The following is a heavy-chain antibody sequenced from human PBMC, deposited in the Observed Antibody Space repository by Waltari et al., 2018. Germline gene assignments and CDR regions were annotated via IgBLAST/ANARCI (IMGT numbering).Heavy chain of an antibody. D-gene: IGHD3-10*01. Sequence: EVQLLESGGGLVQPGGYLRLSCAASGFTFSSYAMSWVRQAPGTGLEWVSAISGSGGSTYYADSVKGRFTISRDNSKNTLYLQMNSLRAEDTAVYYCAKDPALWFGELLSGYYYGMDVWGQGTTVTVSS. CDR2: ISGSGGST. CDR1: GFTFSSYA. CDR3: AKDPALWFGELLSGYYYGMDV. V-gene: IGHV3-23*01. J-gene: IGHJ6*02.